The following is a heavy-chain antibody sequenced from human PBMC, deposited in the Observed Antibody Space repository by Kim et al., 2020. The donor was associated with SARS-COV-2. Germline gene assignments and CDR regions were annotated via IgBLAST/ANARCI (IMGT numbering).Heavy chain of an antibody. CDR3: ARGRGLELLGGMPGNNWFDP. CDR1: GGTFSSYA. D-gene: IGHD1-7*01. V-gene: IGHV1-69*13. Sequence: SVKVSCKASGGTFSSYAISWVRQAPGQGLEWMGGIIPIFGTANYAQKFQGRVTITADESTSTAYMELSSLRSEDTAVYYCARGRGLELLGGMPGNNWFDPWGQGTLVTVSS. CDR2: IIPIFGTA. J-gene: IGHJ5*02.